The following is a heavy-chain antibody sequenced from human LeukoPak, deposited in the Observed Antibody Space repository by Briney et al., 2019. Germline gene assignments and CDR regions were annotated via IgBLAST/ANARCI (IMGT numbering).Heavy chain of an antibody. CDR3: ARDLRSQDKCQLLSPLGY. CDR2: ISSSSSTI. CDR1: GFTFSSYS. J-gene: IGHJ4*02. V-gene: IGHV3-48*01. D-gene: IGHD2-2*01. Sequence: GGSLRLSCAASGFTFSSYSMNWVRQAPGKGLEWVSYISSSSSTIYYADSVKGRFTISRDNAKNSLYLQMNSLRAEDTAVYYCARDLRSQDKCQLLSPLGYWGQGTLVTVSS.